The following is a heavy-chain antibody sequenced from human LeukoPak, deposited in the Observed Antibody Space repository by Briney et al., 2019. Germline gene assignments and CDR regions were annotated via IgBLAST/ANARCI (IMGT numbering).Heavy chain of an antibody. CDR1: GCTFTSYG. D-gene: IGHD4-17*01. V-gene: IGHV1-69*13. CDR3: ARVALTTVTFGSMDV. CDR2: IIPIFGSA. J-gene: IGHJ6*03. Sequence: SVKVPCKASGCTFTSYGISWVRQAPGQGLEGMGGIIPIFGSANYPQKFEGRVTITADESTSTAYMELNSLRSEDTAVYYCARVALTTVTFGSMDVWGKGTTVTISS.